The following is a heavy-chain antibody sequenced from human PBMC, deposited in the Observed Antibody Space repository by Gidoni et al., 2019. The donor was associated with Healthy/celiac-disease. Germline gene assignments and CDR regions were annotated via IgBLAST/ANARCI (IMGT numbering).Heavy chain of an antibody. CDR3: ARAMIVVVTPGY. Sequence: QVQLVESGGGVVQPGRSLRLSCAASGFTFSSYAMHWVRQAPGKGLEWVAVISYDGSNKYYADSVKGRFTISRDNSKNTLYLQMNSLRAEDTAVYYCARAMIVVVTPGYWGQGTLVTVSS. D-gene: IGHD3-22*01. V-gene: IGHV3-30-3*01. J-gene: IGHJ4*02. CDR1: GFTFSSYA. CDR2: ISYDGSNK.